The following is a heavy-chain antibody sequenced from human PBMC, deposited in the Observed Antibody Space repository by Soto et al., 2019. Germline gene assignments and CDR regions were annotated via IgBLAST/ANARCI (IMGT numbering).Heavy chain of an antibody. CDR1: GGSFSVYY. CDR3: ARVGDYCTNGVCLNYYYMDV. V-gene: IGHV4-34*01. CDR2: INHGGST. D-gene: IGHD2-8*01. J-gene: IGHJ6*03. Sequence: SETLSLTCAIYGGSFSVYYWSWIRQPPGKGLEWIGEINHGGSTNYNPSLKSRVTISVDTSKNQFSLKLSSVTAADTAVYYGARVGDYCTNGVCLNYYYMDVWGKGTTVTVSS.